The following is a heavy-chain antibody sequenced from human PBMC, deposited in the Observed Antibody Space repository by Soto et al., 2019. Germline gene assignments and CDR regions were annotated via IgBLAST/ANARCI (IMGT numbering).Heavy chain of an antibody. CDR2: INSDGSTI. CDR3: ARDIMVRGVVYYSYYYGMDD. V-gene: IGHV3-74*01. D-gene: IGHD3-10*01. CDR1: GFTFRNYW. J-gene: IGHJ6*02. Sequence: EVQLVESGGGLVQPGGSLRLSCAVSGFTFRNYWMHWVRQAPGKGLVWVSRINSDGSTISYADSVKGRFTISRDNAKNTLYLQMNSLRAEDTAVYYCARDIMVRGVVYYSYYYGMDDWGQGTTVTVSS.